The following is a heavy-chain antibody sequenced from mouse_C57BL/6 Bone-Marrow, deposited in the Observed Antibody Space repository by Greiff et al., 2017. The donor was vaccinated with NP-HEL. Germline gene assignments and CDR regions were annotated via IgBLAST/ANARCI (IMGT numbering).Heavy chain of an antibody. Sequence: VQLQQSGPGLAKPSQTLSLTCSVTGYSITSDYWNWIRKFPGNKLEYMGYISYSGSTYYNPSLKSRISITRDTSKNQYYLQLNSVTTEDTATYYGARSRARRLDLYYAMDYWGQGTSVTVSS. J-gene: IGHJ4*01. V-gene: IGHV3-8*01. D-gene: IGHD3-1*01. CDR1: GYSITSDY. CDR2: ISYSGST. CDR3: ARSRARRLDLYYAMDY.